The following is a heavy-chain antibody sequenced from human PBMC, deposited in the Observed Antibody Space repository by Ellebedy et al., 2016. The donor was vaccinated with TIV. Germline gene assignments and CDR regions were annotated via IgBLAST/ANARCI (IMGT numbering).Heavy chain of an antibody. CDR2: INTSGGST. CDR3: ARTSYGSGSYLIEDY. J-gene: IGHJ4*02. D-gene: IGHD3-10*01. Sequence: AASVKVSCKASGYTFTSYYMHWVRQAPGQGLEWMGIINTSGGSTSYVQKFQGRVTMTRDTSTSTVYMELSSLRAEDTAVYYWARTSYGSGSYLIEDYWGQGTLVTVSS. V-gene: IGHV1-46*01. CDR1: GYTFTSYY.